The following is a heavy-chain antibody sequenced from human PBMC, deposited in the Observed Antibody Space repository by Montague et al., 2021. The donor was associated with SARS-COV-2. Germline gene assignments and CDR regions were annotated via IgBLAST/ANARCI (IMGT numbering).Heavy chain of an antibody. CDR2: IYPXXSYT. J-gene: IGHJ4*02. D-gene: IGHD6-13*01. Sequence: QSGAEVKKPGESLKISCKGSGYSFTSNWIGWVRQMPGKGLEWMGIIYPXXSYTRYSPSFQGQVTISADKSTSTAYLQWRSLKASDTAMYYCARLSGSSWYYFDYWGQGTLVTVSS. CDR3: ARLSGSSWYYFDY. CDR1: GYSFTSNW. V-gene: IGHV5-51*01.